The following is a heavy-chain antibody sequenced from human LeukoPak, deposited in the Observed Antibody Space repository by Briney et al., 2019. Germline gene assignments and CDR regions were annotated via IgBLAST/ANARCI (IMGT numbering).Heavy chain of an antibody. V-gene: IGHV3-7*01. Sequence: NPGGSLRLACAASGFTFSSYWMSWVRQAPGKGLEWVANIKQDGSEKYYVDSVKGRFTISRENAKNSLYLQMNSLRAEDTAVYYCASFIARYAFDIWGQGTMVTVSS. J-gene: IGHJ3*02. CDR2: IKQDGSEK. D-gene: IGHD6-13*01. CDR3: ASFIARYAFDI. CDR1: GFTFSSYW.